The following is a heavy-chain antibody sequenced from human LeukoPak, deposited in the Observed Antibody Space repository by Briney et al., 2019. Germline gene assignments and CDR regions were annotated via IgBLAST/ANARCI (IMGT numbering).Heavy chain of an antibody. CDR2: INAGNGNT. V-gene: IGHV1-3*01. D-gene: IGHD2-15*01. CDR1: GYTLTSYA. CDR3: ARAACSWSCFDY. J-gene: IGHJ4*02. Sequence: ASVKVSCKASGYTLTSYAMHWVRQAPGQRLEWMGWINAGNGNTKYSQKFQDRVTITRDTSASTVYMELSSLRSEDTAVYYCARAACSWSCFDYWGQGILVTVSS.